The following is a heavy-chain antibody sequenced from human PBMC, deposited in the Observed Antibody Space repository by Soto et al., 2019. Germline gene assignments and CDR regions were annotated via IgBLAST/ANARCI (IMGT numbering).Heavy chain of an antibody. J-gene: IGHJ4*02. CDR3: ARYRREAVAGYTLAN. D-gene: IGHD6-13*01. CDR2: VYNSGST. Sequence: PSETLSLTCTVSGGSISSNYWTWIRQPPGKGLEWIGYVYNSGSTNYNHSLKSRATISEDTSKSQFSLKVNSMTAADTAVYYCARYRREAVAGYTLANWGQGILVTVS. CDR1: GGSISSNY. V-gene: IGHV4-59*01.